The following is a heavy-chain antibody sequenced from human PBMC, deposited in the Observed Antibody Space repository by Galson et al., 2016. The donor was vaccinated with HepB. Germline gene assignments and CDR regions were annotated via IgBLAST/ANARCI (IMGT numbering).Heavy chain of an antibody. J-gene: IGHJ3*01. Sequence: SVKVSCKASGGSFRNYGVGWVRQAPGQGLEWVAGILPFLGSIDYAQKFLGRITISADAFTNTVYMELSSLTSEDTAMYFCAKTSILAALRAPFDVWGQGTMVTVSS. D-gene: IGHD1-26*01. CDR3: AKTSILAALRAPFDV. CDR1: GGSFRNYG. CDR2: ILPFLGSI. V-gene: IGHV1-69*13.